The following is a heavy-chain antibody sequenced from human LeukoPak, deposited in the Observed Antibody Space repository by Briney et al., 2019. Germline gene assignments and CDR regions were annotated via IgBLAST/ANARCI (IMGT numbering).Heavy chain of an antibody. CDR1: GFTVSSYA. D-gene: IGHD5-24*01. J-gene: IGHJ4*02. V-gene: IGHV3-23*01. CDR2: ISGGGGST. Sequence: GGSLRLSCAASGFTVSSYAMSWVRQAPGKGLGWVSAISGGGGSTYYADSVKGRFTISRDNSKNTLYLQMNSLRAEDTAVYYCAKVQWRRDGYNYPAFDYWGQGTLVTVSS. CDR3: AKVQWRRDGYNYPAFDY.